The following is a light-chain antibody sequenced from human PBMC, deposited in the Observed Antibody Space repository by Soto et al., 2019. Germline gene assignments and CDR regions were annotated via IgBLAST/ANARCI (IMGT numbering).Light chain of an antibody. Sequence: EVVLTQSPVTLSLSPGERATLSCRASQSVSSPYLAWYQQKPGQPPRLLIYGASSRATDIPDRFIGSGSGTEFTLTSARLAPEDFAMYYCQHYGSSPFTFGPGTKVEI. CDR2: GAS. V-gene: IGKV3-20*01. CDR1: QSVSSPY. J-gene: IGKJ3*01. CDR3: QHYGSSPFT.